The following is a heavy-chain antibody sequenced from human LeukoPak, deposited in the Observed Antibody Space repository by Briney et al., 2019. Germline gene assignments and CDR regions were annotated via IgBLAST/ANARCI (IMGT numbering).Heavy chain of an antibody. J-gene: IGHJ4*02. Sequence: PGGSLRLSCAASGFTFSSYWMHWVRQAPGKGLVWVSRINSDGSSTSYADSVKGRFTISRDNAKNSLYLQMNSLRAEDTAVYYCARRSGSSWTLDYWGQGTLVTVSS. CDR3: ARRSGSSWTLDY. CDR2: INSDGSST. D-gene: IGHD6-13*01. CDR1: GFTFSSYW. V-gene: IGHV3-74*01.